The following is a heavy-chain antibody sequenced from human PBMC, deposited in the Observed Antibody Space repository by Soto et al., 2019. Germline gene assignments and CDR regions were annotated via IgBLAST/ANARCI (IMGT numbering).Heavy chain of an antibody. CDR1: GFTFSSYG. CDR2: ISYDGSNK. CDR3: AKLGYSSNHSGMDV. J-gene: IGHJ6*02. V-gene: IGHV3-30*18. D-gene: IGHD6-13*01. Sequence: HPGGSLRLSCAASGFTFSSYGMHWVRQAPGKGLEWVAVISYDGSNKYYADSVKGRFTISRDNSKNTLYLQMNSLRAEDTAVYYCAKLGYSSNHSGMDVWGQGTTVTVSS.